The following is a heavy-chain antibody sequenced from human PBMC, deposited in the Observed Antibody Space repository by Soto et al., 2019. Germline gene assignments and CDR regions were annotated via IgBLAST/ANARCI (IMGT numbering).Heavy chain of an antibody. D-gene: IGHD3-9*01. Sequence: ASVKVSCKASGYTFTGYYMHWVRQAPGQGLEWMGWINPNSGGTNYAQKFQGWVTMTRDTSISTAYMELSRLRSDDTAVYYCARGTGRDTLTGPATDYWGQGTLVTVSS. V-gene: IGHV1-2*04. CDR2: INPNSGGT. CDR1: GYTFTGYY. J-gene: IGHJ4*02. CDR3: ARGTGRDTLTGPATDY.